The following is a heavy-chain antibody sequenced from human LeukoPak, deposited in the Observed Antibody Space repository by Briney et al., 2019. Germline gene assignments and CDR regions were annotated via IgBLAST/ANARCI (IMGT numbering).Heavy chain of an antibody. V-gene: IGHV4-39*06. Sequence: SETLSPTCTVSGDSISSSSYYWGWTRQPPGKGLEWIGSIYYSGSTYYNPSLKSRVIISVDTSKNQFALKLSSVTAADTAVYYCARATGWGILTGYYRTFDYWGQGTLVTVSS. J-gene: IGHJ4*02. D-gene: IGHD3-9*01. CDR1: GDSISSSSYY. CDR2: IYYSGST. CDR3: ARATGWGILTGYYRTFDY.